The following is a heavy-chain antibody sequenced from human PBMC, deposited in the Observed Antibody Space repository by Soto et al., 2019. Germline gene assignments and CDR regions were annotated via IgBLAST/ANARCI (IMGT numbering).Heavy chain of an antibody. J-gene: IGHJ4*02. Sequence: GGSLRLSRAGSGFTFSAYKIYWVRQAPGKGLEWVSSISSTGTYVHYAASLKGRFTISRDNANSSVFLQMDNLSAEDTAVYYCARQLYFGELSLDFWGQGTLVTVSS. CDR3: ARQLYFGELSLDF. D-gene: IGHD3-10*01. CDR2: ISSTGTYV. V-gene: IGHV3-21*01. CDR1: GFTFSAYK.